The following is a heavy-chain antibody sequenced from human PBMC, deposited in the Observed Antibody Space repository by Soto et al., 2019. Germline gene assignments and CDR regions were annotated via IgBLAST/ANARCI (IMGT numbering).Heavy chain of an antibody. Sequence: SETLSLTCTVSGGSISSYYWSWIRQPPGKGLEWIGNIYYSGSTYYNPSLKSRVTISVDTSKNQFSLKLSSVTAADTAVYYCARPGLQQLVHHWFDPWGQGTLVTVS. J-gene: IGHJ5*02. D-gene: IGHD6-13*01. CDR1: GGSISSYY. CDR2: IYYSGST. CDR3: ARPGLQQLVHHWFDP. V-gene: IGHV4-59*08.